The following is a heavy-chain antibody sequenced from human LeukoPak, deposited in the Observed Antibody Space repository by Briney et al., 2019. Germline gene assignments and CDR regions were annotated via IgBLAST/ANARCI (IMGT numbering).Heavy chain of an antibody. Sequence: GASVKVSCKASGYTFTSYGISWVRQAPGQGLEWMGWISAYNGNTNYAQKLQGRVTMTTDTSTSTAYMELRSLRSDDTAVYYCAIQTYYDILTGYLPRMDVWGQGTTVTVSS. V-gene: IGHV1-18*01. J-gene: IGHJ6*02. CDR1: GYTFTSYG. CDR2: ISAYNGNT. D-gene: IGHD3-9*01. CDR3: AIQTYYDILTGYLPRMDV.